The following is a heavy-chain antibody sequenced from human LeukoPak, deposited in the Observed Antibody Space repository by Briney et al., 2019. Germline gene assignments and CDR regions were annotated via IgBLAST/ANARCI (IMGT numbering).Heavy chain of an antibody. CDR3: ARESGTGAFDI. J-gene: IGHJ3*02. V-gene: IGHV3-21*01. CDR1: GFTFSSYY. Sequence: PGGSLRLSCAASGFTFSSYYMSWVRQAPGKGLEWVSSISSSSSYIYYADSVKGRFTISRDNAKNSLYLQMNSLRAEDTAVYYCARESGTGAFDIWGQGTMVTVSS. D-gene: IGHD3-10*01. CDR2: ISSSSSYI.